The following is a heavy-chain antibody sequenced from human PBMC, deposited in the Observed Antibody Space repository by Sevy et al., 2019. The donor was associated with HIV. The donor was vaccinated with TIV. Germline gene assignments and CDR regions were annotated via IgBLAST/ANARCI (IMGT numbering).Heavy chain of an antibody. CDR1: GGSFSGYY. CDR3: ARFWTGYLY. CDR2: INHSGST. D-gene: IGHD3-3*01. J-gene: IGHJ4*02. V-gene: IGHV4-34*01. Sequence: SETLSLTCAVYGGSFSGYYWSWIRQPPGKGLEWIGEINHSGSTNYNPSLKSRVTISVDTSKNQFSLKLSTVTAADTAVYYCARFWTGYLYWGQGTLVTVSS.